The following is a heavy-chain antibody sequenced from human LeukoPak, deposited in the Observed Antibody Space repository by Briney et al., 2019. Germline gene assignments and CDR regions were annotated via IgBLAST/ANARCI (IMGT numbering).Heavy chain of an antibody. J-gene: IGHJ4*02. CDR2: ISSSSSYI. V-gene: IGHV3-21*01. Sequence: PGGSLRLSCAASGFTFSSYSMNWVRQAPGKGLEWVSSISSSSSYIYYADSVKGRFTISRDNSKSRRYLQMNSLRAEDTAVYYCAKGMATYGSGTLFDYWGQGTLVTVSS. CDR3: AKGMATYGSGTLFDY. CDR1: GFTFSSYS. D-gene: IGHD3-10*01.